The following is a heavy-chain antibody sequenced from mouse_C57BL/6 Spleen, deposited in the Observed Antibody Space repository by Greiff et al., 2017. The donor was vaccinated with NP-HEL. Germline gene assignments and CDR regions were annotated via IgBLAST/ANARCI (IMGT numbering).Heavy chain of an antibody. CDR2: IDPETGGT. D-gene: IGHD1-1*01. CDR3: TRFYYGSSTFAY. Sequence: QVQLQQSGAELVRPGASVTLSCKASGYTFTDYEMHWVKQTPVHGLEWIGAIDPETGGTAYNQKFKGKAILTADKSSSTAYMELRSLTSEDSAVYYCTRFYYGSSTFAYWGQGTTLTVSS. J-gene: IGHJ2*01. CDR1: GYTFTDYE. V-gene: IGHV1-15*01.